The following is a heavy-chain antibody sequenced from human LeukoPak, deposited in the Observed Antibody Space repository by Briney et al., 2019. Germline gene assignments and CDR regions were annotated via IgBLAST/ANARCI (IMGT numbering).Heavy chain of an antibody. Sequence: ASVKVSCKASGYTFSSYGIAWVRQAPGQGLEWMGWISGYNGNTNYAQKLQGRVSMTTDTSTTTSYMELRSLTSDDTALYYCARSSLGTITAGPFDYWGQGTLVTVSS. CDR2: ISGYNGNT. J-gene: IGHJ4*02. D-gene: IGHD5-12*01. V-gene: IGHV1-18*01. CDR3: ARSSLGTITAGPFDY. CDR1: GYTFSSYG.